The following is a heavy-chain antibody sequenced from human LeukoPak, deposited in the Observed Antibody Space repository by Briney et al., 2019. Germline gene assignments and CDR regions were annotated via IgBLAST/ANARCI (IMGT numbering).Heavy chain of an antibody. V-gene: IGHV1-58*01. CDR3: AAEPRPRIVVVPAAIVRVELGDAFDI. J-gene: IGHJ3*02. Sequence: GTSVKVSCKASGFTFTSSAVQWVRQAREQRLEWIGWIVVGSGNTNYAQKFQERVTITRDMSTSTAYMELSSLRSEDTAVYYCAAEPRPRIVVVPAAIVRVELGDAFDIWGQGTMVTVSS. CDR1: GFTFTSSA. D-gene: IGHD2-2*02. CDR2: IVVGSGNT.